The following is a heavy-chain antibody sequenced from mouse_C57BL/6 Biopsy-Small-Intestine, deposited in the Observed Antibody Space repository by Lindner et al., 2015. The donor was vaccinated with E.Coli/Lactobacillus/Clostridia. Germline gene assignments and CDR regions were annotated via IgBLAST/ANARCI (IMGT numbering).Heavy chain of an antibody. D-gene: IGHD1-1*01. CDR3: ATFDIVVAATIPAYHYNAMDV. V-gene: IGHV1-81*01. CDR2: DQRLQMVTQ. J-gene: IGHJ1*01. CDR1: GYVLYQLW. Sequence: SVKVSCKASGYVLYQLWYQLGATGPSDKGLSGMGWDQRLQMVTQNYAQKLQGRVTMTTDTSTRTAYVELRSLRSDDTAVYYCATFDIVVAATIPAYHYNAMDVWGQGTTVTVSS.